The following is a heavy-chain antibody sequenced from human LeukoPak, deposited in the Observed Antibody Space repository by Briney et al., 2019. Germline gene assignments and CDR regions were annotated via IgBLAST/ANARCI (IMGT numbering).Heavy chain of an antibody. V-gene: IGHV4-38-2*02. CDR2: IYHSGST. Sequence: SETLSLTCTVSGYSISSGYYWGWIRQPPGKGLEWIGSIYHSGSTYYNPSLKSRVTISVDTSKNQFSLKLSSVTAADTAVYYCARARLPNSYHDFWSGYWGHWFDPWGQGTLVTVSS. CDR1: GYSISSGYY. D-gene: IGHD3-3*01. J-gene: IGHJ5*02. CDR3: ARARLPNSYHDFWSGYWGHWFDP.